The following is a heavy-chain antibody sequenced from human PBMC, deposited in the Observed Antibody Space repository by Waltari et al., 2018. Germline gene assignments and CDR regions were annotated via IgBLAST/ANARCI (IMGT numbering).Heavy chain of an antibody. V-gene: IGHV4-38-2*01. CDR1: GYSISSGYY. CDR2: IYHSGST. J-gene: IGHJ4*02. D-gene: IGHD3-16*01. Sequence: QVQLQESGPGLVKPSETLSLTCAVSGYSISSGYYWGWIRQPPGKGLEWIGSIYHSGSTSYNPPLKCRVTISVDTSKTQFSLKLSSVTAADTAVYYCAGGAGWGYWGQGTLVTVSS. CDR3: AGGAGWGY.